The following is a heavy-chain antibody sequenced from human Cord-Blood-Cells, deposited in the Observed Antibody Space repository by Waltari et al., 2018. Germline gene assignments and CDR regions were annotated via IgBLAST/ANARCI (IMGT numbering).Heavy chain of an antibody. Sequence: QVQLVQSGAEVKKPGSSVQVSCKASGGTFSSYAISWVRQAPGQGLEWMGGIIPIFGTANYAQKFQGRVTITADESTSTAYMELSSLRSEDTAVYYCARSSGYCSSTSCYKEFDYWGQGTLVTVSS. J-gene: IGHJ4*02. CDR3: ARSSGYCSSTSCYKEFDY. CDR2: IIPIFGTA. D-gene: IGHD2-2*02. CDR1: GGTFSSYA. V-gene: IGHV1-69*01.